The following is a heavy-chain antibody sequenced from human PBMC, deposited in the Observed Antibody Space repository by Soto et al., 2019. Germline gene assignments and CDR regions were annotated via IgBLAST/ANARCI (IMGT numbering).Heavy chain of an antibody. V-gene: IGHV4-61*01. CDR3: ARFVRSCSGTTCYTRADV. Sequence: SETLSLTCTVSGGSVSSDTHYWSWVRQPPGKRLEWTGFIYSSGSTNYNPSLKSRVTMSVDTSKNQFSLKLRSVIVADTAVYHCARFVRSCSGTTCYTRADVWGQGTTVTVSS. J-gene: IGHJ6*02. CDR2: IYSSGST. CDR1: GGSVSSDTHY. D-gene: IGHD2-2*02.